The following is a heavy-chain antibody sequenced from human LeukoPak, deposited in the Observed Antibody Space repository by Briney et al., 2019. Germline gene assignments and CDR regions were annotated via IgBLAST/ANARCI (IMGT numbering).Heavy chain of an antibody. CDR2: ISAYNGNT. CDR3: ARAPSIVNYYYYYMDV. Sequence: ASVKVSCKASGYTFTSYGISWVRQAPGQGLEWMGWISAYNGNTNYAQKLQCRVTMTTDTSTSTAYMELRSLRSDDTAVYYCARAPSIVNYYYYYMDVWGKGTTVTVSS. D-gene: IGHD2-15*01. CDR1: GYTFTSYG. V-gene: IGHV1-18*01. J-gene: IGHJ6*03.